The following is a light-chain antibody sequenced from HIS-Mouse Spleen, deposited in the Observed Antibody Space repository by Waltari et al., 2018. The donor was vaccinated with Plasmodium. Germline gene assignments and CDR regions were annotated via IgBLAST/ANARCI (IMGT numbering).Light chain of an antibody. CDR1: ALPKKY. CDR2: EDS. CDR3: YSTDSSGNHRV. J-gene: IGLJ3*02. V-gene: IGLV3-10*01. Sequence: SYELTQPPSGSVSPGQTARKTCAGDALPKKYAYWYQKKSGQAPVPVIYEDSKRPSGSHERFSGSSSGTMATLTISGAQVEDEADYYCYSTDSSGNHRVFGGGTKLTVL.